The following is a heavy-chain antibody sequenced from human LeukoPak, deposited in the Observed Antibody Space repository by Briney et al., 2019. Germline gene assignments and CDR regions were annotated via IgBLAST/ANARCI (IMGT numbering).Heavy chain of an antibody. V-gene: IGHV3-9*01. CDR1: GFTFGDYA. Sequence: PGGSLRLSCAASGFTFGDYAMHWVRQAPGKGLEWVSGISWNSGSIGYADSVKGRFTISRDNAKNSLYLQMNSLRAEDTALYYCAKEVARITIFGVAPPSSGMDVWGQGTTVTVSS. CDR2: ISWNSGSI. D-gene: IGHD3-3*01. CDR3: AKEVARITIFGVAPPSSGMDV. J-gene: IGHJ6*02.